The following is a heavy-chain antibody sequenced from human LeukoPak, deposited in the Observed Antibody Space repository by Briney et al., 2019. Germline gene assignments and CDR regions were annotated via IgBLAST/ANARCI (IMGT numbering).Heavy chain of an antibody. Sequence: PGGSLRLSCAASGFTFTSYWMSWVRQAPGKGLEWVANIKQDGTEKYYVDSVKGRFTISRDNAKNSLYLQMNSLRSEDTAVYYCARAICSSTSCYRYYFDYWGQGTLVTVSS. CDR2: IKQDGTEK. J-gene: IGHJ4*02. CDR1: GFTFTSYW. D-gene: IGHD2-2*02. CDR3: ARAICSSTSCYRYYFDY. V-gene: IGHV3-7*03.